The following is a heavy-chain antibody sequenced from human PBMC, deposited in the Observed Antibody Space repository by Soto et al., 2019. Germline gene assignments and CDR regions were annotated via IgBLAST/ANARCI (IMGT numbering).Heavy chain of an antibody. V-gene: IGHV1-69*06. CDR1: GGTFSSYA. J-gene: IGHJ4*02. D-gene: IGHD4-17*01. Sequence: QVQLVQSGAEVKKPGSSVKVSCKASGGTFSSYAISWVRQAPGQRLEWMGGIIPIFGTANYAQKFQGRVTITADKSTSTAYMELSSLRSEDTAVYDCAVQGPSLIRCLGDWGQGTLVTVSS. CDR3: AVQGPSLIRCLGD. CDR2: IIPIFGTA.